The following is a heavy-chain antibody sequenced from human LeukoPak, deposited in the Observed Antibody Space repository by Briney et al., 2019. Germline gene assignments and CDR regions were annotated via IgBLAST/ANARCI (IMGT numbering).Heavy chain of an antibody. D-gene: IGHD6-19*01. V-gene: IGHV1-2*02. Sequence: ASVKVSCKASGYTFTGHYMHWVRQAPGQGLEWMGWINPNSGGTNYAQKFQGRVTMTRDTSISTAYMELSRLRSDDTAVYYCARTPLAVAGTVDYWGQGTLVAVSS. J-gene: IGHJ4*02. CDR1: GYTFTGHY. CDR3: ARTPLAVAGTVDY. CDR2: INPNSGGT.